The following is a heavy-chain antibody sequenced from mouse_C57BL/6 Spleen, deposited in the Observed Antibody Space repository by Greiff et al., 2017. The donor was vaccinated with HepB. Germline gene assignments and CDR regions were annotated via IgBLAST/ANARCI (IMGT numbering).Heavy chain of an antibody. CDR1: GYTFTSYW. J-gene: IGHJ1*03. V-gene: IGHV1-64*01. CDR2: IHPNSGST. Sequence: QVQLQQPGAELVKPGASVKLSCKASGYTFTSYWMHWVKQRPGQGLEWIGMIHPNSGSTNYNEKFKSKATLTVDKSSSTAYMQLSSLTSEDSAVYYCARAYYYGSSGGYFAVWGTGTTVTVSA. D-gene: IGHD1-1*01. CDR3: ARAYYYGSSGGYFAV.